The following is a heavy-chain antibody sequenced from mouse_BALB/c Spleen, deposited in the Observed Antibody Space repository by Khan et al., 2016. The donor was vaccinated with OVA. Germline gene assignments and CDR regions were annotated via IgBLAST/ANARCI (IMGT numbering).Heavy chain of an antibody. CDR1: GYTFSNYW. Sequence: QVQLLQSGAELMKPGASVKISCKATGYTFSNYWIEWVKQRPGHGLEWSGEILPGSGSTNYNEKFKGKATFTADTSSNTAFIQLNRLPSEDSAAYYCTRTGNYSDYFAYWGQGTTLTVSS. CDR2: ILPGSGST. V-gene: IGHV1-9*01. J-gene: IGHJ2*01. D-gene: IGHD2-1*01. CDR3: TRTGNYSDYFAY.